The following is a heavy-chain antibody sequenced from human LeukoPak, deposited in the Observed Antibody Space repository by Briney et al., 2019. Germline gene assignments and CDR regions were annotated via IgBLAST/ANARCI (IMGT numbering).Heavy chain of an antibody. CDR2: VSYDGGSE. D-gene: IGHD3-22*01. CDR1: RFTFTTFSDYV. CDR3: ASNFYDVGGYYYRTPVQY. Sequence: GKSLRLSCAGSRFTFTTFSDYVMHWARQAPGKGLEWVAAVSYDGGSEYYADSVKGRFAVSRDNSKNTLYLQMRSVRPEDTAVYYCASNFYDVGGYYYRTPVQYWGQGTPVTVSS. J-gene: IGHJ4*02. V-gene: IGHV3-30*09.